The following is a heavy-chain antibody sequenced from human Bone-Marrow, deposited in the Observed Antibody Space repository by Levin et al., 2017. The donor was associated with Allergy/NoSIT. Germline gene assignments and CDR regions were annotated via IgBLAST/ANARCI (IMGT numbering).Heavy chain of an antibody. D-gene: IGHD3-16*01. CDR3: AVKSRLEY. CDR2: ITTTGATT. CDR1: GFTFSHFA. V-gene: IGHV3-23*01. Sequence: GESLKISCATSGFTFSHFAMTWVRQAPGKGLEWVSTITTTGATTYYADSVEGRFTISRDNSKNTLFLEMNSLRVEDTAIYYCAVKSRLEYWGLGTLVTVSA. J-gene: IGHJ4*02.